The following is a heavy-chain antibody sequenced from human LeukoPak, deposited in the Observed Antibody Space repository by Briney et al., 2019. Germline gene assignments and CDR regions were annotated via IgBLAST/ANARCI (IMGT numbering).Heavy chain of an antibody. CDR2: IIPIFGIA. CDR3: ARDNWNYPPAGYYYYYYGMDV. J-gene: IGHJ6*02. CDR1: GGTFSSYA. V-gene: IGHV1-69*04. D-gene: IGHD1-7*01. Sequence: SVKVSCKASGGTFSSYAISWVRQAPGQGLEWMGRIIPIFGIANYAQKFQGRVTITADKSTSTAYMELSSLRSEDTAVYYCARDNWNYPPAGYYYYYYGMDVWGLGTTVTVSS.